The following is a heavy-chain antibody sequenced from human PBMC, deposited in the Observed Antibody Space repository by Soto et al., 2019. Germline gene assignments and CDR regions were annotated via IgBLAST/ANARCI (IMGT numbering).Heavy chain of an antibody. J-gene: IGHJ3*02. CDR1: GFTFTSSA. CDR3: ARYEYYDILTGYYSAAFDI. D-gene: IGHD3-9*01. CDR2: IVVGSGNT. V-gene: IGHV1-58*01. Sequence: SVKVSCKASGFTFTSSAVQWVRQARGQRLEWIGWIVVGSGNTNYAQKFQERVTITRDMSTSTAYMELRSLRSDDTAVYYCARYEYYDILTGYYSAAFDIWGQGTMVTVSS.